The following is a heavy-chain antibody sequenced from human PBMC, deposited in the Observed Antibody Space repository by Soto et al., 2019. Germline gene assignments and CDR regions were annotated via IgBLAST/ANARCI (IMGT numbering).Heavy chain of an antibody. D-gene: IGHD6-13*01. J-gene: IGHJ5*02. Sequence: PSETLSLTCTVSGGSISSGDYYWSWIRQPPGKGLEWIGHIYYSGSTYYNPSLKSRVTISVDTSKNQFSLKLSSVTAADTAVYYCARVGVAAAGPPINWFDPWGQGTLVTVSS. CDR2: IYYSGST. V-gene: IGHV4-30-4*01. CDR3: ARVGVAAAGPPINWFDP. CDR1: GGSISSGDYY.